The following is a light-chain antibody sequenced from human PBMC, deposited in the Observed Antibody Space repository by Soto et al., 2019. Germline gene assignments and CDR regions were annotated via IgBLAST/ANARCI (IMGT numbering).Light chain of an antibody. V-gene: IGKV3-20*01. CDR2: GAS. CDR3: QQYVSSPWT. Sequence: EIVLTQSPCTLSLSPGERATLSSTATQSISSSYLAGYQQKPGQAPRPLIYGASSRATGIPDRFSGSGSGTDSTLTISSLEPEYFAVYYCQQYVSSPWTFGEGTKVEIK. J-gene: IGKJ1*01. CDR1: QSISSSY.